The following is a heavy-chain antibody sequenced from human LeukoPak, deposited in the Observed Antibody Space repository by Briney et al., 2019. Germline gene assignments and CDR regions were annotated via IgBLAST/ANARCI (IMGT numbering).Heavy chain of an antibody. J-gene: IGHJ4*02. Sequence: GGSLRLSCAASGFTFSNAWMSWVRQAPGKGLEWVGRIKSKTDGGTTDYAAPVKGRFTISRDDSKNTLYLQMNSLKTEDTAVYYSTPWGDYEYYFDYWGQGTLVTVSS. D-gene: IGHD4-17*01. V-gene: IGHV3-15*01. CDR2: IKSKTDGGTT. CDR3: TPWGDYEYYFDY. CDR1: GFTFSNAW.